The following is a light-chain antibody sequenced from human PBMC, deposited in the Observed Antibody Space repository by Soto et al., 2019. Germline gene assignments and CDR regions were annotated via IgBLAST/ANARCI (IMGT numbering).Light chain of an antibody. J-gene: IGKJ4*01. Sequence: ILLTQSPATLSLSPGERATLSCRASQSVSSYLAWYQQKPGQAPRLLIYDASSRATGIPARFSGSGSGTDFTLTISSLAPEDFAVYYCQQRSTPLTFGGGTKVEIK. CDR2: DAS. V-gene: IGKV3-11*01. CDR3: QQRSTPLT. CDR1: QSVSSY.